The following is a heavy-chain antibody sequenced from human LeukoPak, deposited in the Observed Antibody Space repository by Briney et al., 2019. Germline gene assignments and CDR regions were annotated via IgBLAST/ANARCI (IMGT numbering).Heavy chain of an antibody. CDR3: ASRPPTSRTYYGVFDY. V-gene: IGHV3-7*03. CDR1: GVTFSRYW. D-gene: IGHD3-10*01. CDR2: IKEDGSEK. Sequence: PGGSLRLSCAASGVTFSRYWMSWVRQAPGKGPEGVANIKEDGSEKYYVDSVKGRFTISRDNAKNSLYLQMNSLRAEDTAVYYCASRPPTSRTYYGVFDYWGQGALVTVSS. J-gene: IGHJ4*02.